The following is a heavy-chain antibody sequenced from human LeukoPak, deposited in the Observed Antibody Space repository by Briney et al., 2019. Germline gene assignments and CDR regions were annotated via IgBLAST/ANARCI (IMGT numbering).Heavy chain of an antibody. CDR3: ARDHMVRGVIPGNWFDP. CDR2: INHSGST. CDR1: GGSFSGYY. V-gene: IGHV4-34*01. J-gene: IGHJ5*02. D-gene: IGHD3-10*01. Sequence: PSETLSLTCAVYGGSFSGYYWSWIRQPPGKGLEWIGEINHSGSTNYNPSLKSRVTISVDTSKNQFSLKLSSVTAADTAVYYCARDHMVRGVIPGNWFDPWGQGTLVTVSS.